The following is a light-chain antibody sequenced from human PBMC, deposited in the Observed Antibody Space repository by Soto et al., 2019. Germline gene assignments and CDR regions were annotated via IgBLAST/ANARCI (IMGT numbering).Light chain of an antibody. CDR2: DAS. Sequence: EMLLTQSPGTLSLSPGERASLSWRASPSVSSSYLAWFQQKPGQAPRLLIYDASNRATGIPARFSGSGSGTDFTLTISSLEPEDFAVYYCQQRSNWPPTFGQGTKVDIK. V-gene: IGKV3D-20*02. CDR3: QQRSNWPPT. J-gene: IGKJ1*01. CDR1: PSVSSSY.